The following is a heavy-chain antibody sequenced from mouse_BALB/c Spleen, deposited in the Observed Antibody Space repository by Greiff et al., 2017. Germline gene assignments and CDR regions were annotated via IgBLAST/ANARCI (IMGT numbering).Heavy chain of an antibody. D-gene: IGHD2-12*01. CDR2: ISSGGSYT. V-gene: IGHV5-9-4*01. Sequence: EVMLVESGGGLVKPGGSLKLSCAASGFTFSSYAMSWVRQSPEKRLEWVAEISSGGSYTYYPDTVTGRFTISRDNAKNTLYLEMSSLRSEDTAMYYCAKGYDGYAMDYWGQGTSVTVSS. J-gene: IGHJ4*01. CDR3: AKGYDGYAMDY. CDR1: GFTFSSYA.